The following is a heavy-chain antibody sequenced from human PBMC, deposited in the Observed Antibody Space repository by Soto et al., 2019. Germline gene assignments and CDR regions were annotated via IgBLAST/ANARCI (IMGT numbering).Heavy chain of an antibody. CDR2: IYYSGST. D-gene: IGHD3-3*01. Sequence: SETLSLTCTVSGGSISSYYWSWIRQPPGKGLEWIGYIYYSGSTNYNPSLKSRVTISVDTSKNQFSLKLSSVTAADTAVYYCARGVIMFGVVIRMSWFDPWGQGTLVTGSS. CDR1: GGSISSYY. CDR3: ARGVIMFGVVIRMSWFDP. J-gene: IGHJ5*02. V-gene: IGHV4-59*01.